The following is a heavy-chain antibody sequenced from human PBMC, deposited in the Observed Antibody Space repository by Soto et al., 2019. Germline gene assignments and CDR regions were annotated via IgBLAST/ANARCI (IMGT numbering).Heavy chain of an antibody. V-gene: IGHV4-39*01. D-gene: IGHD3-9*01. CDR3: ARLDVDHYYYYGMDV. CDR2: IYYSGST. J-gene: IGHJ6*02. CDR1: GGSISSSSYY. Sequence: SETLSLTCTVSGGSISSSSYYWGWIRQPPGKGLEWIGSIYYSGSTYYNPSLKSRVTISVDTSKNQFSLKLSSVTAADTAVYYCARLDVDHYYYYGMDVWGQGTTVTVSS.